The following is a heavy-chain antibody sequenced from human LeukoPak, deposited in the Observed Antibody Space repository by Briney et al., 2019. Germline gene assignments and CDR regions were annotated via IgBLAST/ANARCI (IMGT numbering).Heavy chain of an antibody. Sequence: ASVKVSCKASGYTFAGYPIHWVRQVPGQGLEWIGRIHPNSGDTYYAQKFQGRVTMTRDTSINTAYMDLSRLTSHDTAVFYCARDSNNWSSLHSWGQGTLVTVSS. CDR2: IHPNSGDT. CDR1: GYTFAGYP. CDR3: ARDSNNWSSLHS. V-gene: IGHV1-2*06. D-gene: IGHD6-13*01. J-gene: IGHJ4*02.